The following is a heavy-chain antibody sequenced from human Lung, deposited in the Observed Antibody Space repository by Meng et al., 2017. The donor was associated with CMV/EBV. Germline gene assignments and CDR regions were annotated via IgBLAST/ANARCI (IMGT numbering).Heavy chain of an antibody. CDR1: GYTFTSYY. Sequence: ASXXVSXKASGYTFTSYYMHWVRQAPGQGLEWMGIINPSGGSTSYAQKFQGRVTMTRDTSTSTVYMELSRLRSEDTAVYYCARDRERGYSYGIIDYWVQGTXVTVDS. D-gene: IGHD5-18*01. V-gene: IGHV1-46*01. J-gene: IGHJ4*02. CDR2: INPSGGST. CDR3: ARDRERGYSYGIIDY.